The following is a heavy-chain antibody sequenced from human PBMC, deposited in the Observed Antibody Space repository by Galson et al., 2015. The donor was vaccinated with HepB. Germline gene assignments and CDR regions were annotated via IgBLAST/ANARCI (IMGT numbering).Heavy chain of an antibody. CDR2: FDPEDGET. V-gene: IGHV1-24*01. J-gene: IGHJ6*02. CDR3: ATHYGSATNYYYYGMDV. D-gene: IGHD3-10*01. CDR1: GYTLTELS. Sequence: SVKVSCKVSGYTLTELSMHWVRQAPGKGLEWMGGFDPEDGETIYAQKFQGRVTMTEDTSTDTAYMGLSSLRSEDTAVYYCATHYGSATNYYYYGMDVWGQGTTVTVSS.